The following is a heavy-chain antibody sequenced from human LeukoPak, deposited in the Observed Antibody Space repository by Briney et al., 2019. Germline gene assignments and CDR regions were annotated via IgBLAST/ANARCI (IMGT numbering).Heavy chain of an antibody. V-gene: IGHV4-34*01. D-gene: IGHD6-13*01. J-gene: IGHJ6*03. Sequence: SETLSLTCAVYGGSFSGYYWSWIRQPPGKGLEWIGEINHSGSTNYNPSLKSGVSISVETSKNQFFLKLSSVTAADTAVYYCARGPSSSWYRYYYYYLDVWGKGTSVTVS. CDR3: ARGPSSSWYRYYYYYLDV. CDR1: GGSFSGYY. CDR2: INHSGST.